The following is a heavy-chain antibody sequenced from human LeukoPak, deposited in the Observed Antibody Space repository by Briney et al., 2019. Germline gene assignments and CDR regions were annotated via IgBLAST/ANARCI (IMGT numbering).Heavy chain of an antibody. J-gene: IGHJ4*02. Sequence: PGGSLRLSCSASGFIFSSYWMSWVRQAPGKGLEWVANIKEDENEKYYVDSVKGRFTISRDNARNSLYLQMSNLTAEDTAVYYCARVLNFWMSDWGRGTPVSVSS. V-gene: IGHV3-7*01. CDR1: GFIFSSYW. CDR2: IKEDENEK. CDR3: ARVLNFWMSD. D-gene: IGHD3-3*01.